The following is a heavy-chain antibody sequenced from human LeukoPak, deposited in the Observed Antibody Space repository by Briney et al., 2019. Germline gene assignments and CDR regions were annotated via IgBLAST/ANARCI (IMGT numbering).Heavy chain of an antibody. CDR1: GFTFGSYV. CDR3: AKRGSGDYGALDY. D-gene: IGHD4-17*01. J-gene: IGHJ4*02. Sequence: PGGSLRLSCEASGFTFGSYVMTWVRQSPGKGLEWVSAISGTGSDTFYADSVQGRFTISRDNSKSLSFLQMNNLRADDTAVYYCAKRGSGDYGALDYWGQGTLAAVSS. CDR2: ISGTGSDT. V-gene: IGHV3-23*01.